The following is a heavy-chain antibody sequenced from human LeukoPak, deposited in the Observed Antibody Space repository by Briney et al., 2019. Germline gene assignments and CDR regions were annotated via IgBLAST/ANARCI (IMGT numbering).Heavy chain of an antibody. V-gene: IGHV1-2*02. J-gene: IGHJ4*02. CDR2: INPNSGGT. D-gene: IGHD3-10*01. Sequence: ASVKVSCKASGYTFTGYYMHWVRQAPGQGLEWMGWINPNSGGTNYAQKFQGRVTMTRDTSISTAYMELSRLRSDDTAVYYCASPPYYGSGSAGDYWGQGTLVTVSS. CDR1: GYTFTGYY. CDR3: ASPPYYGSGSAGDY.